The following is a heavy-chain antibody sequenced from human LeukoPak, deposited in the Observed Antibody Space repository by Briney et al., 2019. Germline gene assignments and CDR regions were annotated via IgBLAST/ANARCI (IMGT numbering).Heavy chain of an antibody. J-gene: IGHJ5*02. D-gene: IGHD3-16*02. V-gene: IGHV3-21*01. CDR2: ISTSSSYT. CDR1: GFTFSSYN. Sequence: GGSLRLSCAASGFTFSSYNMNWVRQAPGKGLQWVSSISTSSSYTYYADSVKGRFTISRDNAKNSLYLQMNSLSAEDTAVYYCARDALEYDYIWGTYQGDWFDPWGQGTLVTVSS. CDR3: ARDALEYDYIWGTYQGDWFDP.